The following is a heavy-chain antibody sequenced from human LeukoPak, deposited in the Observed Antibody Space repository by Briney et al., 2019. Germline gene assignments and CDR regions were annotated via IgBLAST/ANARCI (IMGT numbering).Heavy chain of an antibody. CDR1: GYTFTSYG. V-gene: IGHV1-69*04. Sequence: GASVKVSCKASGYTFTSYGISWVRQAPGQGLEWMGRIIPILGIANYAQKFQGRVTITADKSTSTAYMELSSLRSEDTAVYYCARGWLGSGSSIDYWGQGTLVTVSS. J-gene: IGHJ4*02. CDR3: ARGWLGSGSSIDY. D-gene: IGHD3-10*01. CDR2: IIPILGIA.